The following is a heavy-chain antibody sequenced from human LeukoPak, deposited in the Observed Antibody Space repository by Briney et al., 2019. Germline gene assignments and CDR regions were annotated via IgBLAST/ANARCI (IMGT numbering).Heavy chain of an antibody. CDR1: GFTFSDSA. CDR3: THDYDSSGYYGAFDI. D-gene: IGHD3-22*01. V-gene: IGHV3-73*01. CDR2: IRNKAKSYAT. Sequence: GGSLKLSCAASGFTFSDSAMHWVRQASGKGLEWVGRIRNKAKSYATAYAESVKGRFTISRDDSKNTAYLQMNSLKTEDTAVYHCTHDYDSSGYYGAFDIWGQGTMVTVSS. J-gene: IGHJ3*02.